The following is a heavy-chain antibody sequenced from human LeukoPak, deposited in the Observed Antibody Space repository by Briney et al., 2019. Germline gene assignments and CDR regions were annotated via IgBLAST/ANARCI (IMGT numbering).Heavy chain of an antibody. D-gene: IGHD3-10*01. J-gene: IGHJ5*02. Sequence: SGTLSLTCTVSGGSISSYYWSWIRQPPGKGLEWIGYIYYSGSTNYNPSLKSRVTISVDTSKNQFSLKLSSVTAADTAVYYCARDSNYYGSENWFDPWGQGTLVTVSS. V-gene: IGHV4-59*01. CDR2: IYYSGST. CDR1: GGSISSYY. CDR3: ARDSNYYGSENWFDP.